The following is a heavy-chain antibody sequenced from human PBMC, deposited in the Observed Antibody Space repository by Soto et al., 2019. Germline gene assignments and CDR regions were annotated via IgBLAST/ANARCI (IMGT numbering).Heavy chain of an antibody. CDR1: GGSISSSNW. V-gene: IGHV4-4*02. Sequence: QVQLQESGPGLVKPSGTLSLTCAVSGGSISSSNWWSWVRQPPGKGLEWIGEIYHSGSTNYNPSLKRRVTISVDKSKNQFSLKLSSVTAADTAVYYCARVGSSGWFDYYYYGMDVWGQGTTVTVSS. CDR2: IYHSGST. CDR3: ARVGSSGWFDYYYYGMDV. J-gene: IGHJ6*02. D-gene: IGHD6-19*01.